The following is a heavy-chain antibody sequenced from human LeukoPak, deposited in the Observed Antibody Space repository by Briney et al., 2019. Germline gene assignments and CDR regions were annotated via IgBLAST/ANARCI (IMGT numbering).Heavy chain of an antibody. CDR3: ARWTIVATNDPVDY. D-gene: IGHD5-12*01. CDR1: GGSISSSGYY. Sequence: SETLSLTCTVSGGSISSSGYYWSWIRQHPGKGLEWIGYIYYSGSTYYNPSLKSRVTISVDTSKNQFSLKLSSVTAADTAVYYCARWTIVATNDPVDYWGQGTLVTVSS. J-gene: IGHJ4*02. V-gene: IGHV4-31*03. CDR2: IYYSGST.